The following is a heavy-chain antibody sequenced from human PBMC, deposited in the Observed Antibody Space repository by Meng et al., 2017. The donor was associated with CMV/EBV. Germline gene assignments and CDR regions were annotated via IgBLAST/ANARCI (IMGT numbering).Heavy chain of an antibody. D-gene: IGHD1-26*01. V-gene: IGHV3-66*02. Sequence: GESLKISCAASGFTVSSNYMSWVRQAPGKGLEWVSVIYSGGSTYYADPVKGRFTISRDNSKNTLYLQMNSLRAEDTAVYYCARGGQWELLGFDYWGQGTLVTVSS. CDR2: IYSGGST. CDR1: GFTVSSNY. J-gene: IGHJ4*02. CDR3: ARGGQWELLGFDY.